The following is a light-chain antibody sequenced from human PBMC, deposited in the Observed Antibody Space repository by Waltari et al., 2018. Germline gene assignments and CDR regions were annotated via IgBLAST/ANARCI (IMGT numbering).Light chain of an antibody. CDR2: RNN. CDR3: AAWDDSLSAWV. CDR1: SSNIGRTS. J-gene: IGLJ3*02. Sequence: QSVLTQPPSASGTPGQRVTISCSGSSSNIGRTSVYWYQQFPGAAPKLLISRNNPRPAGVPDRFSASKSGTSTSLAISGLRSEDEADYYCAAWDDSLSAWVFGGGTKVTVL. V-gene: IGLV1-47*01.